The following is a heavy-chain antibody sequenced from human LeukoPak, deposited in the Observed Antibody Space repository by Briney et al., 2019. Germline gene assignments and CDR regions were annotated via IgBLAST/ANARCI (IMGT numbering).Heavy chain of an antibody. CDR2: ISAGSSTI. Sequence: GGSLRLSCAASGFTFSTYSMNWVRQAPGKGLEWVSYISAGSSTIYYADSVKGRFTISRDNAKNSLYLQMNSLRAEDTAVYYCARGSTYYDSSGQVPFDYWGQGTLVTVSS. CDR3: ARGSTYYDSSGQVPFDY. J-gene: IGHJ4*02. V-gene: IGHV3-48*01. D-gene: IGHD3-22*01. CDR1: GFTFSTYS.